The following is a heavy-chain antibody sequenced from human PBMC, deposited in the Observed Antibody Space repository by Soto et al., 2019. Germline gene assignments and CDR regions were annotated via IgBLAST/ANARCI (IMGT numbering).Heavy chain of an antibody. CDR1: GDSVSRNSAA. CDR3: ARDNGYCSSTSCYSYYYYGMDV. J-gene: IGHJ6*02. D-gene: IGHD2-2*03. Sequence: PSQTLSLTCAISGDSVSRNSAAWNWIRQSPSRGLEWLGRTYYRSKWYNDYAVSVKSRITINPDTSKNQFSLQLNSVTPEDTAVYYCARDNGYCSSTSCYSYYYYGMDVWGQGTTVTVSS. CDR2: TYYRSKWYN. V-gene: IGHV6-1*01.